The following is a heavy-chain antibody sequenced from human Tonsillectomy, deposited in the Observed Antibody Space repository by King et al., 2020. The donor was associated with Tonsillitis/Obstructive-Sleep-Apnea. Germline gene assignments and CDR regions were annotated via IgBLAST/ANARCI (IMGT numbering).Heavy chain of an antibody. D-gene: IGHD3-3*01. CDR3: ATAGGAYDFWRGYYPSPTKYYFDY. CDR2: IIPIFGTA. Sequence: VQLVQSGAEVKKPGSSVKVSCKASGGTFSSYAISWVRQAPGQGLEWMGGIIPIFGTANYAQKFQGRVTITADESTSTAYMELSSLRSEDTAVYYCATAGGAYDFWRGYYPSPTKYYFDYWGQGTLVTVSS. CDR1: GGTFSSYA. V-gene: IGHV1-69*01. J-gene: IGHJ4*02.